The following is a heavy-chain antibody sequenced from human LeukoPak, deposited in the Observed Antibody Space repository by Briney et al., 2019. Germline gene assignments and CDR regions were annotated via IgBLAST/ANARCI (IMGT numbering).Heavy chain of an antibody. V-gene: IGHV3-49*04. Sequence: GGSLRLSGAASGFTFDDYGMSWVRQAPGKGLEWVGFIRNKAYGGTTEYAASVKGRFTISRDDSKSIAYLQMNSLKTEDTAVYYCTRHHYGSGSSGFDYWGQGTLVTVSS. CDR1: GFTFDDYG. CDR3: TRHHYGSGSSGFDY. J-gene: IGHJ4*02. CDR2: IRNKAYGGTT. D-gene: IGHD3-10*01.